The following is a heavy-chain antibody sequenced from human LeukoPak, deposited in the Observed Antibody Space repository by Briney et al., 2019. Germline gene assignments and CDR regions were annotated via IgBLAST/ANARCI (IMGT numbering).Heavy chain of an antibody. V-gene: IGHV3-48*04. CDR2: ISSSSRTI. D-gene: IGHD3-22*01. CDR1: GFTPTYYG. J-gene: IGHJ4*02. CDR3: ARDLLYYYDSSGSDYFDY. Sequence: GGSLRLSCAASGFTPTYYGMNWVRQAPGKGLEWLSYISSSSRTIYYADSVKGRFTISRDDAQNSLYLQMNSLRAEDTAVYYCARDLLYYYDSSGSDYFDYWGQGTLVTVSS.